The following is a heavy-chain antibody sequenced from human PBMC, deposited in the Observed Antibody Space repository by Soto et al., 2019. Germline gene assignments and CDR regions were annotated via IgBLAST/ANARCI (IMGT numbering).Heavy chain of an antibody. CDR3: ARVGDSSGWYHFDY. CDR2: ISAHNGNT. CDR1: GYTFTSYG. Sequence: GASVKVSCKASGYTFTSYGISWVRQAPGRGLEWMGWISAHNGNTNYAQKLQGRGTMTTDTSTSTAYMELRSLRSDDTAVYYCARVGDSSGWYHFDYWGQGTLVTVSS. D-gene: IGHD6-19*01. V-gene: IGHV1-18*04. J-gene: IGHJ4*02.